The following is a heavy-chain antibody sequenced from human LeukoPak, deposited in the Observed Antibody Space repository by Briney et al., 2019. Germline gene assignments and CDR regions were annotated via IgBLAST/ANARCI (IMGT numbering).Heavy chain of an antibody. D-gene: IGHD3-10*01. CDR2: VNQGGTEK. CDR1: GFSFSSYG. CDR3: AGTTMAYYYGSGSHKPIHFDY. Sequence: GGSLRLSCAASGFSFSSYGMSWVRQAPGKGLEWVANVNQGGTEKYYVDSVKGRFTISRDNAENSLYLQMNSLRAEDTAVYYCAGTTMAYYYGSGSHKPIHFDYWGQGTLVTVSS. V-gene: IGHV3-7*01. J-gene: IGHJ4*02.